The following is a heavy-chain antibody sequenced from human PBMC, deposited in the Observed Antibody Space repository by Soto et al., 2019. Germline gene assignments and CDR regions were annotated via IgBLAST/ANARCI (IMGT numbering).Heavy chain of an antibody. V-gene: IGHV4-61*01. Sequence: SETLSLTCTAASGSGRRGNYHWSWIRQPPGKGLEWIGHVYRSGATNYNPSLNRRATISLDTSKNQFTLTLISATAADTATYYCAGQENPVARYGGEWDCWGQGTQVTGSP. D-gene: IGHD3-16*01. J-gene: IGHJ4*02. CDR2: VYRSGAT. CDR1: SGSGRRGNYH. CDR3: AGQENPVARYGGEWDC.